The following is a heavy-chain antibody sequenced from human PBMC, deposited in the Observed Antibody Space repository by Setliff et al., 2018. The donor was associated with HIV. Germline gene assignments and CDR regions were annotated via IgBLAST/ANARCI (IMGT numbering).Heavy chain of an antibody. V-gene: IGHV3-48*03. CDR1: GFTFKNYE. Sequence: PGGSLRLSCVASGFTFKNYEMNWVRQAPGKGLKWISYISPSGTTKYYADSVKGRFTISRDNAKNSVYLQMESLKVDDTAVYFCVRDKRAKEAFGDYVNAFDFWGQGTKVTVSS. CDR2: ISPSGTTK. CDR3: VRDKRAKEAFGDYVNAFDF. J-gene: IGHJ3*01. D-gene: IGHD4-17*01.